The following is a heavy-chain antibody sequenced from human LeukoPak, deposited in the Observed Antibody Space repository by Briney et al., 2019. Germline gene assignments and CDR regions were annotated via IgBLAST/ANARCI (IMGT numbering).Heavy chain of an antibody. CDR3: AAKGLHFDY. D-gene: IGHD2-15*01. V-gene: IGHV4-59*08. CDR2: IYYSGST. Sequence: PSETLSLTCTVSGGSISSYFWSWIRQPPGKGLEWIGYIYYSGSTNYNPSLKSRVTISVDTSKNQFSLKLSSVTAADTAVYYCAAKGLHFDYWGQGTLVTVSS. CDR1: GGSISSYF. J-gene: IGHJ4*02.